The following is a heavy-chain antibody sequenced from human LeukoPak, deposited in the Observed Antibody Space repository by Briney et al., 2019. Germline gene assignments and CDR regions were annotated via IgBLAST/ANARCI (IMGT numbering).Heavy chain of an antibody. V-gene: IGHV1-46*01. CDR3: ARGRTATARRTHYGMDV. J-gene: IGHJ6*02. D-gene: IGHD6-6*01. Sequence: GASVKVSCKASGYTFTSYSMHWVRQAPGQGLEWVGIINPRDGGISYARRLQGRITVTMDTSTSTVYMELSSLRSEDTAVYYCARGRTATARRTHYGMDVWGQGTTVTVSS. CDR1: GYTFTSYS. CDR2: INPRDGGI.